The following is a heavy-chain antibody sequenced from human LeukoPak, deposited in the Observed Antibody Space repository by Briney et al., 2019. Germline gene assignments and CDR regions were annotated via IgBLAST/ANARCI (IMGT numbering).Heavy chain of an antibody. CDR1: GGSINSGGYY. V-gene: IGHV4-31*03. D-gene: IGHD6-19*01. CDR2: IYSSGST. J-gene: IGHJ4*02. CDR3: ARESGYSGGPFDY. Sequence: SETLSLTCNVSGGSINSGGYYWSGTRQRPGKGLEYFGYIYSSGSTYYNPSLKSRVTISMDTSKNQFSLTLTSVTAADTAVYYCARESGYSGGPFDYWGQGTLVTVSS.